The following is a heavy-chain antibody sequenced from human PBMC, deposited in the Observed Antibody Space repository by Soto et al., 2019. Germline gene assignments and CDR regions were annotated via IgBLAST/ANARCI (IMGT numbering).Heavy chain of an antibody. CDR1: GYTFTSYG. CDR2: ISAYNGNT. V-gene: IGHV1-18*01. Sequence: ASVKVSCKASGYTFTSYGISWVRQAPGQGLEWMGWISAYNGNTNYAQKLQGRVTMTTGTSTSTAYMELRSLRSDDTAVYYCARDSDRPDRDYYGTDVWGQGTTVTVSS. CDR3: ARDSDRPDRDYYGTDV. D-gene: IGHD6-6*01. J-gene: IGHJ6*02.